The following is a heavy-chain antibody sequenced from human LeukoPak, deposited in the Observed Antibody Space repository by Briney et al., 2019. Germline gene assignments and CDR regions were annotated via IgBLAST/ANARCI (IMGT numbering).Heavy chain of an antibody. V-gene: IGHV4-39*07. D-gene: IGHD1-1*01. CDR3: ARVGEWNDLVY. Sequence: SETLSLTCTVSGDSISSSTYYWGWIRQSPGKGLEWIGSIYYSGSTYYNPSLKSRVTISVDTSKNQFSLKLTSVTGADTAIYYCARVGEWNDLVYWGQGTLVTVSS. J-gene: IGHJ4*02. CDR2: IYYSGST. CDR1: GDSISSSTYY.